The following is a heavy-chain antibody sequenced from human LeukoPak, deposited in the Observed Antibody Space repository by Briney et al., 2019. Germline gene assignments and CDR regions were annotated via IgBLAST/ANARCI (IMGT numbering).Heavy chain of an antibody. J-gene: IGHJ6*03. CDR1: GGTFSSYA. Sequence: SVKVSCKASGGTFSSYAISWVRQAPGQGLEWMGGIIPIFGTANCAQKFQGRVTITADESTSTAYMELSSLRSEDTAVYYCARVYDFWSGYYSRADYYYYMDVWGKGTTVTVSS. CDR3: ARVYDFWSGYYSRADYYYYMDV. D-gene: IGHD3-3*01. V-gene: IGHV1-69*01. CDR2: IIPIFGTA.